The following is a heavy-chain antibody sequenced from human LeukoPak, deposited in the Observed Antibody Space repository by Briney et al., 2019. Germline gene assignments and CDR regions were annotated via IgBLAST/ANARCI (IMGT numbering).Heavy chain of an antibody. CDR3: ATPQGDTAMVPYYFDY. D-gene: IGHD5-18*01. CDR2: FDPEDGET. Sequence: ASVKVSCKVSGYTLTELSMHWVRQAPGKGLEWMGGFDPEDGETIYAQKFQGRVTMTEDTSTDTAYMELSSLRPEDTAVYYCATPQGDTAMVPYYFDYWGQGTLVTVSS. J-gene: IGHJ4*02. V-gene: IGHV1-24*01. CDR1: GYTLTELS.